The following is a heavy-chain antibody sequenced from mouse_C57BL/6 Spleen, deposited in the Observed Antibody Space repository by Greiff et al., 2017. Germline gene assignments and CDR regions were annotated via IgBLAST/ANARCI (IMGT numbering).Heavy chain of an antibody. D-gene: IGHD1-1*01. CDR3: AIITTVPYWYFGV. CDR1: GYTFTSYW. V-gene: IGHV1-64*01. Sequence: VQLQQPGAELVKPGASVKLSCKASGYTFTSYWMHWVKQRPGQGLEWIGMIHPNSGSTNYNEKFKSKATLTVDKSSSTAYMQLSSLTSEDSAVYYCAIITTVPYWYFGVWGTGATVTVAS. CDR2: IHPNSGST. J-gene: IGHJ1*03.